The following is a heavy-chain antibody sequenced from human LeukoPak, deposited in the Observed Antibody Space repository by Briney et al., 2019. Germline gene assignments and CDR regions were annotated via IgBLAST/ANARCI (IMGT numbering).Heavy chain of an antibody. CDR3: ARHRWMEVYGSGSYYVDY. CDR2: IYYSGST. V-gene: IGHV4-59*08. Sequence: SETLSLTCTVSGGSIRSNYWSWIRQPPGKGLEWIGYIYYSGSTNYNPSLKSRVTISVDTSKKQFSLKLSSVTAADTAVYYCARHRWMEVYGSGSYYVDYWGQGTLVTVSS. D-gene: IGHD3-10*01. J-gene: IGHJ4*02. CDR1: GGSIRSNY.